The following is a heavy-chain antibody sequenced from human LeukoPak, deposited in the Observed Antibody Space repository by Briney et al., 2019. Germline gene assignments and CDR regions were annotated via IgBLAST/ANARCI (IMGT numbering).Heavy chain of an antibody. CDR1: GGSISSSSYY. Sequence: SETLSLTCTVSGGSISSSSYYWGGIRQPPGKGLEWIGSIYYSGSTYYNPSLKSRVTISVDTFKNQFSLKLSSVTAADTAVYYCAGYSSSWYDYWGRGTLVTVSS. CDR2: IYYSGST. V-gene: IGHV4-39*01. CDR3: AGYSSSWYDY. J-gene: IGHJ4*02. D-gene: IGHD6-13*01.